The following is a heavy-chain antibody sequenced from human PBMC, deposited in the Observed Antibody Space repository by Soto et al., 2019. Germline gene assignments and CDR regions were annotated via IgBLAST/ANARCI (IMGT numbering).Heavy chain of an antibody. Sequence: EVQLLESGGGLVQPGGSLRLSCAASGFTFSNYAVTWVRQAPGKGLEWVSTISGSGDSTYYADSVKGRFTISRDNSKNTLYLQMKSLRAEDTAVYYCAKDQGSSWYEIDYWGQGTLVTVSS. CDR3: AKDQGSSWYEIDY. CDR1: GFTFSNYA. CDR2: ISGSGDST. V-gene: IGHV3-23*01. J-gene: IGHJ4*02. D-gene: IGHD6-13*01.